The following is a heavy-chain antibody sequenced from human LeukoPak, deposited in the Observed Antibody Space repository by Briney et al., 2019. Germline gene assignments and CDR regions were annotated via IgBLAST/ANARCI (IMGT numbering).Heavy chain of an antibody. CDR1: GGSISNYY. J-gene: IGHJ5*02. V-gene: IGHV4-59*08. CDR2: IFYNGIT. D-gene: IGHD2-2*01. CDR3: ARQPAAATTIRFYP. Sequence: PSETLSLTCTVSGGSISNYYWSWIRQPPGKRLEWIGHIFYNGITTYNPPLKSRVTISLDTSRNQFSLKLNSVTAADTAVYYCARQPAAATTIRFYPWGQGTRVTASS.